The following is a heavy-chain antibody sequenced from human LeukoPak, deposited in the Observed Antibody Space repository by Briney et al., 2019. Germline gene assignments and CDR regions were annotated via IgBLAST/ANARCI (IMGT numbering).Heavy chain of an antibody. Sequence: ASVKVSCKASGYTFTSYYMHWVRQAPGQGLEWMGIINPSGGSTSYAQKFQGRVTITTDESTSTAYMELSSLRSEDTAVYYCARDLPGIAAAGVYDYWGQGTLVTVSS. CDR2: INPSGGST. V-gene: IGHV1-46*01. CDR1: GYTFTSYY. D-gene: IGHD6-13*01. CDR3: ARDLPGIAAAGVYDY. J-gene: IGHJ4*02.